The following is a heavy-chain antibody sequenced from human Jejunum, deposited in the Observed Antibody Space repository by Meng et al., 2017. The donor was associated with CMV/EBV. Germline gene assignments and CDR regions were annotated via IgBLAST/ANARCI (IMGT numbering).Heavy chain of an antibody. CDR2: INTNTGNP. Sequence: QVQLLQSGSELKRPGASVKVSCKASGYPFTSYAMNWVRQAPGQGLEWMGWINTNTGNPTYAQGFTGRFVFSLDTSVSTAYLQISSLKAADTAVYYCARLYCSGGSCYTIDYWGQGTLVTVSS. CDR1: GYPFTSYA. J-gene: IGHJ4*02. D-gene: IGHD2-15*01. V-gene: IGHV7-4-1*02. CDR3: ARLYCSGGSCYTIDY.